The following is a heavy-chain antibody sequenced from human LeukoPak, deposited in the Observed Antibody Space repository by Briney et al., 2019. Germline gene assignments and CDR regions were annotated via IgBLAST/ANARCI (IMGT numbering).Heavy chain of an antibody. CDR3: ARLRGYSYAFDY. Sequence: GGSLRLSCAASGFTFSSYSMNWVRQAPGKGLEWVSSISSSSSYIYYADSGKGRFTISRDNAKNSLYLQMNSLRAEDTAVYYCARLRGYSYAFDYWGQGTLVTVSS. V-gene: IGHV3-21*01. CDR1: GFTFSSYS. D-gene: IGHD5-18*01. J-gene: IGHJ4*02. CDR2: ISSSSSYI.